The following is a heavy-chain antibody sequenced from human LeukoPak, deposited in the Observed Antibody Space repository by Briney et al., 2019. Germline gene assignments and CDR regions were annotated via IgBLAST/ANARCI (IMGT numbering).Heavy chain of an antibody. D-gene: IGHD2-15*01. CDR2: ISSSSSYI. Sequence: GGSLRLSCAASGFIFSSYSMNWVRQAPGKGLEWVSSISSSSSYIYYADSVKGRFTISRDNAKNSLYLQMNSLRAEDTAVYYCASHSIGYCSGGSCYSFWGQGTLVTVSS. CDR3: ASHSIGYCSGGSCYSF. J-gene: IGHJ4*02. V-gene: IGHV3-21*01. CDR1: GFIFSSYS.